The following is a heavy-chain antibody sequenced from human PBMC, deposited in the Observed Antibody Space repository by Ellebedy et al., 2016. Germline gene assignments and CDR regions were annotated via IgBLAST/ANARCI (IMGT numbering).Heavy chain of an antibody. CDR1: GYTFTSYA. CDR2: INAGNGNT. J-gene: IGHJ4*02. D-gene: IGHD3-16*01. Sequence: ASVKVSCKASGYTFTSYAMHWVRQAPGQRLEWMGWINAGNGNTKYSQKFQGRVTITRDTSASTAYMELSSLRSEDTAVYYCARSLTWGTYYHFDCWGQGTLVTVSS. CDR3: ARSLTWGTYYHFDC. V-gene: IGHV1-3*01.